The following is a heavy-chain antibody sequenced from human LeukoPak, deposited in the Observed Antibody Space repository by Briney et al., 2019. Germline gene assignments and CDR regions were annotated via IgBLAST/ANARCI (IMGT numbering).Heavy chain of an antibody. J-gene: IGHJ6*03. D-gene: IGHD6-19*01. CDR3: ARDTDSSGWLDYYMDV. V-gene: IGHV3-21*01. Sequence: GGSLRLSCAASGFTFRTYTINWVRQAPGKGLQWVSCISSSGDYTYYADSLKGRFTISRDNAENSVYLQMNSQRVEDTAIYYCARDTDSSGWLDYYMDVWGKGTTVTISS. CDR2: ISSSGDYT. CDR1: GFTFRTYT.